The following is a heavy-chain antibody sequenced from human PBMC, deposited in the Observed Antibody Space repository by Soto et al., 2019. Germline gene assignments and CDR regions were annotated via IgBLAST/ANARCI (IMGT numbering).Heavy chain of an antibody. CDR3: SHIGVSRWFDF. Sequence: QITLKESGPTLVKPTQTLTLTCTFSGFSLSTRGVGVGWIRQPPGKALEWLALIYWDDDKRYSPSLKTRLTITKNTSNNQEILTPTNMNPVDTATYSCSHIGVSRWFDFWGQGTLVTVSS. D-gene: IGHD6-13*01. J-gene: IGHJ4*02. CDR1: GFSLSTRGVG. V-gene: IGHV2-5*02. CDR2: IYWDDDK.